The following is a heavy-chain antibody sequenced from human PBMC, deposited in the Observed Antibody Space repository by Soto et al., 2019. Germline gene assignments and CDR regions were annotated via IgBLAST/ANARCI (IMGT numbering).Heavy chain of an antibody. CDR1: GFTFSSYA. CDR2: ISGSGDST. V-gene: IGHV3-23*01. Sequence: EVQLLDSGGRVVQPGGSLRLSGAASGFTFSSYAMNWVRQAPGKGLEWVSVISGSGDSTYYADSVKGRFTISRDNSKNTLYLQMNSLRAEDTAVYYCARRGPGTYFDYWGQGTLVTVSS. J-gene: IGHJ4*02. D-gene: IGHD6-13*01. CDR3: ARRGPGTYFDY.